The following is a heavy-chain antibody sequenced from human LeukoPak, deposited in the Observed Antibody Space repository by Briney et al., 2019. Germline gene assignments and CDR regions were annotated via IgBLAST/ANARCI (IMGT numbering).Heavy chain of an antibody. CDR3: AREVTGEVDY. CDR2: IYTSGST. CDR1: AGSISSTTAY. J-gene: IGHJ4*02. Sequence: SETLSLTCTVSAGSISSTTAYWAWIRQPPGKGLEWIGRIYTSGSTNYNPSLKSRVTISVDTSKNQFSLKLSSVTAADTAVYYCAREVTGEVDYWGQGTLVTVSS. V-gene: IGHV4-61*02. D-gene: IGHD7-27*01.